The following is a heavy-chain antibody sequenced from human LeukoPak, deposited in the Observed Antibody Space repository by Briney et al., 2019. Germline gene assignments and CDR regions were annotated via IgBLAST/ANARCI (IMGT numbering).Heavy chain of an antibody. V-gene: IGHV4-59*01. J-gene: IGHJ6*02. CDR2: IYYSGST. Sequence: SETPSLTCTVSGGSISSYYWSWIRQPPGKGLEWIGYIYYSGSTNYNPSLKSRVTISVDTSKNQFSLKLSSVTAADTAVYYCARGPGIAVAGVYYYYGMDVWGQGTTVTVSS. D-gene: IGHD6-19*01. CDR3: ARGPGIAVAGVYYYYGMDV. CDR1: GGSISSYY.